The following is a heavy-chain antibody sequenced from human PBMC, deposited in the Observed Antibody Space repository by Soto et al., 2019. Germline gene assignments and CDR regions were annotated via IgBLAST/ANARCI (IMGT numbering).Heavy chain of an antibody. V-gene: IGHV3-74*01. CDR3: ASSYGYTYGSY. J-gene: IGHJ4*02. CDR1: GFTFSSYW. Sequence: SLRLSCAASGFTFSSYWMHWVRQAPGKGLVWVSRINSDGSSTSYADSVKGRFTISRDNAKNTLYLQMNSLRAEDTAVYYCASSYGYTYGSYWGQGTLVTVSS. CDR2: INSDGSST. D-gene: IGHD5-18*01.